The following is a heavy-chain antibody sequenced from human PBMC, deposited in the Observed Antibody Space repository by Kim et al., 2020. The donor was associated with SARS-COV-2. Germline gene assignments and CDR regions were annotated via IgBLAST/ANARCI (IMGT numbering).Heavy chain of an antibody. CDR1: GGSFSGYY. D-gene: IGHD5-12*01. J-gene: IGHJ4*02. V-gene: IGHV4-34*01. CDR3: ARGRGTHRDGYNLSY. CDR2: INHSGST. Sequence: SETLSLTCAVYGGSFSGYYWSWIRQPPGKGPEWIGEINHSGSTNYNPSLKSRVTISVDTSKNQFSLKLSSVTAADTAVYYCARGRGTHRDGYNLSYWGQGTLVTVSS.